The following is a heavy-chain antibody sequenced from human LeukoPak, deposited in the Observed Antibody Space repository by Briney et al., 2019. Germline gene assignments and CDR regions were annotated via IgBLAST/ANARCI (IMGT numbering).Heavy chain of an antibody. V-gene: IGHV3-23*01. J-gene: IGHJ6*03. Sequence: GGSLRLSCTTSEFSFRTYAMTWVRQAPGKGLEWVSTISVDDQGSTYYTDSVKGRFSISRDTSQNTLSLQMNSLRGEDTAVYYCARCLLYLWNRNFYYYMDVWGKGTTVTVSS. CDR2: ISVDDQGST. D-gene: IGHD2-8*01. CDR3: ARCLLYLWNRNFYYYMDV. CDR1: EFSFRTYA.